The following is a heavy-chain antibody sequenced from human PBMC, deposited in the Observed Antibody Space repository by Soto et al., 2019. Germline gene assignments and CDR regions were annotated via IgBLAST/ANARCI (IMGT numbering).Heavy chain of an antibody. V-gene: IGHV3-30-3*01. CDR1: GFTFSSYA. CDR3: ARDLYDFWSGPEFDP. Sequence: GGSLRLSCAASGFTFSSYAMHWVRQAPGKGLEWVAVISYDGSNKYYADSVKGRFTISRDNSKNTLYLQMNSLRAEDTAVYYCARDLYDFWSGPEFDPWGQGTLVTVSS. J-gene: IGHJ5*02. CDR2: ISYDGSNK. D-gene: IGHD3-3*01.